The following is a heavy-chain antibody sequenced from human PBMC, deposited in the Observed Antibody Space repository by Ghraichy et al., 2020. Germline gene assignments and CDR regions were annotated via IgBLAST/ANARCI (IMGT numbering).Heavy chain of an antibody. J-gene: IGHJ4*02. V-gene: IGHV3-48*02. D-gene: IGHD6-19*01. Sequence: GSLRLSCAASGFTFSSYSMNWVRQAPGKGLEWVSYITSSSSTIYYADSVKGRFTISRDNAKNSMYLQMNSLRDEDTAVYYCASPKAYSSGWYALDYWGQGTLVTVSS. CDR2: ITSSSSTI. CDR3: ASPKAYSSGWYALDY. CDR1: GFTFSSYS.